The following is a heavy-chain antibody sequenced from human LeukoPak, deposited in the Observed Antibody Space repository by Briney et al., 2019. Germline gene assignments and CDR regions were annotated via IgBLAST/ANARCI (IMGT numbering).Heavy chain of an antibody. V-gene: IGHV4-59*11. CDR2: IYFTGST. Sequence: SETLSLTCTDSVGSISSHYWCWIRQTPGKGREWIVYIYFTGSTKYNPSLKSRATISADTSKNQFSLKLSSVTAADTAVYYCARAAGTGIGGFDPWGQRTLVTASS. CDR3: ARAAGTGIGGFDP. D-gene: IGHD6-13*01. CDR1: VGSISSHY. J-gene: IGHJ5*02.